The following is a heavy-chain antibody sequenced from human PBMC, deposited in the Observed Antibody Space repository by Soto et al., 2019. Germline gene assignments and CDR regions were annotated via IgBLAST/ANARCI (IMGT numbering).Heavy chain of an antibody. CDR1: GFTFSSYA. V-gene: IGHV3-23*01. CDR3: AKDRGYYDFWSGYLSLYYYGMDV. CDR2: ISGSGGST. J-gene: IGHJ6*02. Sequence: PGGSLRLSCAASGFTFSSYAMSWVRQAPGKGLEWVSAISGSGGSTYYADSVKGRFTISRDNSKNTLYLQMNSLRAEDTAVYYCAKDRGYYDFWSGYLSLYYYGMDVWGQGTTVTVSS. D-gene: IGHD3-3*01.